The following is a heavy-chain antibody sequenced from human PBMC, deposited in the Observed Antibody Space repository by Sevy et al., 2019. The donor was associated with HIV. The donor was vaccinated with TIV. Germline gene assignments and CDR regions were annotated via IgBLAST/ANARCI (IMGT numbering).Heavy chain of an antibody. J-gene: IGHJ4*02. CDR2: FSFGCGKI. CDR1: GFTFSKYS. Sequence: GGSLRLSCAASGFTFSKYSMSWIRQTPGKGLEWVSTFSFGCGKINYAESVKGRFTISRDDSRNTFYPQMNSLRAEDTAIYYCAREGCTKPHDYWGQGTVVTVSS. V-gene: IGHV3-23*01. CDR3: AREGCTKPHDY. D-gene: IGHD2-8*01.